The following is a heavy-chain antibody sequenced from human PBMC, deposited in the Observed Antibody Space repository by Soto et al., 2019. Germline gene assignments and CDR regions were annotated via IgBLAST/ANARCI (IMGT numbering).Heavy chain of an antibody. CDR1: GGSFSGYY. D-gene: IGHD2-15*01. CDR3: ARDLGGSGLNGNYFDY. J-gene: IGHJ4*02. CDR2: INHSGST. V-gene: IGHV4-34*01. Sequence: SETLSLTCAVYGGSFSGYYWSWIRQPPGKGLEWIGEINHSGSTNYNPSLKSRVTISVDTSKNQFSLKLSSVTAADTAVYYCARDLGGSGLNGNYFDYWGQGTLVTVSS.